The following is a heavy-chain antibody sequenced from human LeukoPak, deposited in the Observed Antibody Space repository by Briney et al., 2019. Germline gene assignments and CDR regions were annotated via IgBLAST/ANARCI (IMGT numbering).Heavy chain of an antibody. J-gene: IGHJ4*02. Sequence: SETLSLTCTLSGASMSGVSMSDFYWSWIRQPAGKGLEWIGRFYTSGRTKYHPSLKSRVTMSVDTSKSQFSLNQGSVTAADTAVYYCATGSGDFDRWGQGTLVTVSS. CDR3: ATGSGDFDR. CDR2: FYTSGRT. D-gene: IGHD3-10*01. V-gene: IGHV4-4*07. CDR1: GASMSGVSMSDFY.